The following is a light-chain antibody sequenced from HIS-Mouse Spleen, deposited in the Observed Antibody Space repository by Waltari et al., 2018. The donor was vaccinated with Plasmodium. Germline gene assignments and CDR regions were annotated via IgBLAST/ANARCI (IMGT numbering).Light chain of an antibody. CDR2: EGS. V-gene: IGLV2-14*02. J-gene: IGLJ1*01. CDR3: SSYTSSSTLV. CDR1: SSDVGSYNH. Sequence: QSALTQPASVSGSPGQSITTSCTGTSSDVGSYNHVSWYQQHPGKAPKLMIYEGSKRPSGVSNRFSGSKSGNTASLTISGLQAEDEADYYCSSYTSSSTLVFGTGTKVTVL.